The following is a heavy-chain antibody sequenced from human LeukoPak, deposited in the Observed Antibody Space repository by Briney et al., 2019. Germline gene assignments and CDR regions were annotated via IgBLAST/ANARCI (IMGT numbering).Heavy chain of an antibody. V-gene: IGHV4-59*08. CDR1: GGSMSYSY. CDR3: ARRRQITYFSPYAFDL. CDR2: IYFTGSS. D-gene: IGHD1-26*01. Sequence: SGTLSLTCTVSGGSMSYSYWSWIRQPPGKGLEWLGYIYFTGSSKPNPSLRSRVTISLDTSKNQLSLRLTSVTAADTAVYYCARRRQITYFSPYAFDLWGQGTMVTVSS. J-gene: IGHJ3*01.